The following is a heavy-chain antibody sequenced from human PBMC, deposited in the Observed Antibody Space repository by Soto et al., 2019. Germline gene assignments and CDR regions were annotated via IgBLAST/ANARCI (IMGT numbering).Heavy chain of an antibody. CDR3: ARYGGYLL. CDR2: IYYSGST. V-gene: IGHV4-59*08. D-gene: IGHD5-12*01. Sequence: PSETLSLTCTVSGGSISSYYWSWIRQPPGKGLEWIGYIYYSGSTNYNPSLKSRITITEDTSKNQFSLKLSSVTAADTAVYYCARYGGYLLWGQGTLVTVSS. J-gene: IGHJ4*02. CDR1: GGSISSYY.